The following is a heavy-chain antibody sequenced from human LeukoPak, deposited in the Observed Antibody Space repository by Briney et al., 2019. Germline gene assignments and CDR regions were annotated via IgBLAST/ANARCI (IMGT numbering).Heavy chain of an antibody. Sequence: GGSLRLSCAASGFTFSNYGMSWVRQAPGKGLEWVSGMSGSGGSTYYADSVKGRFTISRDNSKNTLYLQMNSLRAEDTAVYYCAELGITMIGGVWGKGTTVTISS. D-gene: IGHD3-10*02. CDR3: AELGITMIGGV. J-gene: IGHJ6*04. CDR2: MSGSGGST. CDR1: GFTFSNYG. V-gene: IGHV3-23*01.